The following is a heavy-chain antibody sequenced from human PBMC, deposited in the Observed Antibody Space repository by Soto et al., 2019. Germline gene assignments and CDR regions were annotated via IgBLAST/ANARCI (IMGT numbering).Heavy chain of an antibody. V-gene: IGHV3-23*01. Sequence: GGSLRLSCAASGFTFSSYAMSWVRQAPGKGLEWVSAISGSGSSTYYADSVKGRFTISRDNAKNTLYLQMNSLRAEDTAVYYCAKSDTDSSSWSYWYFDLWGRGALVTVSS. CDR1: GFTFSSYA. CDR2: ISGSGSST. CDR3: AKSDTDSSSWSYWYFDL. J-gene: IGHJ2*01. D-gene: IGHD6-13*01.